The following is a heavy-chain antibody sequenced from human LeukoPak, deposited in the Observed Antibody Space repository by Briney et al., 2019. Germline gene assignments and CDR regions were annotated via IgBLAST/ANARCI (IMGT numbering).Heavy chain of an antibody. CDR2: ISVSGSRT. Sequence: GGSLRLSCAPSGFTFSTFAMNWVRQAPGKGLEWVSAISVSGSRTFYADSVKGRFTISRDNSKNTLSLQMNSLRAGDTAVYYCARDLRPHYYDSSGYGCFGSWGQGTLVTVSS. J-gene: IGHJ5*02. CDR1: GFTFSTFA. D-gene: IGHD3-22*01. CDR3: ARDLRPHYYDSSGYGCFGS. V-gene: IGHV3-23*01.